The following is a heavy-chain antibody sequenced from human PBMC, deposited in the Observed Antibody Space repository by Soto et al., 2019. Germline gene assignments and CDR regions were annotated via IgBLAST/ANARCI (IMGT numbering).Heavy chain of an antibody. CDR2: ISWNSGSI. CDR3: AKDPMVRGVIITIYYMDV. D-gene: IGHD3-10*01. J-gene: IGHJ6*03. CDR1: GFTFDDYA. V-gene: IGHV3-9*03. Sequence: EVQLVESGGGLVQPGRSLRLSCAASGFTFDDYAMHWVRQAPGKGLEWVSGISWNSGSIGYADSVKGRFTISRDNAKNSLYLQMNSLRAEDMALYYCAKDPMVRGVIITIYYMDVWGKGTTVTVSS.